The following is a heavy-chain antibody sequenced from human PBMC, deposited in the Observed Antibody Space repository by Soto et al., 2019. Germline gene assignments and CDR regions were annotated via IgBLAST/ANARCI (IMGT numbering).Heavy chain of an antibody. D-gene: IGHD3-9*01. CDR1: GYTFTSYA. V-gene: IGHV1-3*01. CDR2: INAGNGNT. CDR3: ARDLLLYFDWVPYGMDV. J-gene: IGHJ6*02. Sequence: GASVKVSCKASGYTFTSYAMHWVRQAPGQRLEWMGWINAGNGNTKYSQKFQGRVTITRDTSASTAYMELSSLRSEDTAVYYCARDLLLYFDWVPYGMDVCCQGTTVTVSS.